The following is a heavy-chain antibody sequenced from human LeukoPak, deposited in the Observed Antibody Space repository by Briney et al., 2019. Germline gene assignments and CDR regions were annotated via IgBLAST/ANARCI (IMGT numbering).Heavy chain of an antibody. D-gene: IGHD3-10*01. CDR3: ARAEWFGELLVDY. V-gene: IGHV3-53*01. CDR2: IYSGGST. J-gene: IGHJ4*02. Sequence: GGSLRLSCAASGFTVSSNYMSWVRQAPGKGLEWVSVIYSGGSTYYADSVKGRFTISRDNSKSTLYLQMNSLRAEDTAVYYCARAEWFGELLVDYWGQGTLVTVSS. CDR1: GFTVSSNY.